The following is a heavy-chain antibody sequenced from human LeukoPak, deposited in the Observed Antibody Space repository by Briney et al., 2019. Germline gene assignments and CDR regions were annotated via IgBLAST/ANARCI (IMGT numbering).Heavy chain of an antibody. V-gene: IGHV4-59*02. CDR3: ARDPPEDEWNSFDY. J-gene: IGHJ4*02. D-gene: IGHD3-3*01. CDR1: GCSVSGYY. CDR2: IHYSGLT. Sequence: PSETLSLTCTVSGCSVSGYYWNWIRQPPGQGLEWIGFIHYSGLTVYSPSLQSRVTMSVDTSRNQFSLELRSVSAADTALYYCARDPPEDEWNSFDYWGQGTLVTVSS.